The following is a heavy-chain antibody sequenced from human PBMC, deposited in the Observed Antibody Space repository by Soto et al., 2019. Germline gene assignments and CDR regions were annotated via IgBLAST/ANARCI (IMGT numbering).Heavy chain of an antibody. J-gene: IGHJ4*02. CDR3: AREGVSSSWYFDY. CDR1: GFTFSSYA. CDR2: ISYDGSNK. Sequence: QVQLVESGGGVVQPGRSLRLSCAASGFTFSSYAMHWVRQAPGKGLEWVAVISYDGSNKYYADSVKGRFTISRDNSKNTLYLQMNSLRAEDTAVYYCAREGVSSSWYFDYWGQGTLVTVSS. D-gene: IGHD6-13*01. V-gene: IGHV3-30-3*01.